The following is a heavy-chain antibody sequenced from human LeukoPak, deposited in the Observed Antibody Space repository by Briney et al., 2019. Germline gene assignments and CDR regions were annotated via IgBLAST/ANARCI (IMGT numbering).Heavy chain of an antibody. CDR2: IYTSGNT. V-gene: IGHV4-4*07. D-gene: IGHD3-3*01. CDR3: ARDREYYDFWSGTTGLNWFDP. J-gene: IGHJ5*02. Sequence: KPSETLSLTCTVSGGSISSYYWSWIRQPAGKGLEWIGRIYTSGNTNYNPSLKSRVTMSVDTSKNQFSLKLSSVTAADTAVYYCARDREYYDFWSGTTGLNWFDPWGQGTLVTVSS. CDR1: GGSISSYY.